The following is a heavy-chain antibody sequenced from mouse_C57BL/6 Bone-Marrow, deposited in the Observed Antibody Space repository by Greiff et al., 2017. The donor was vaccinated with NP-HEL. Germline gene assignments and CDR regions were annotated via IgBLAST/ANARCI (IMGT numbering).Heavy chain of an antibody. Sequence: VQLQQSVAELVRPGASVKLSCTASGFNIKNTYMHWVKQRPEQGLEWIGRIDPANGNTKYAPKFQGKATITADTSSNTAYLQLSSLTSEDTAIYYCAHYYGSSSLFYWYFDVWGTGTTVTVSS. CDR2: IDPANGNT. D-gene: IGHD1-1*01. CDR1: GFNIKNTY. V-gene: IGHV14-3*01. CDR3: AHYYGSSSLFYWYFDV. J-gene: IGHJ1*03.